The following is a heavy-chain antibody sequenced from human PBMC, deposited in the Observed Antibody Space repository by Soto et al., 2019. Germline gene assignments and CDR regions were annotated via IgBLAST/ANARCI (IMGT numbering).Heavy chain of an antibody. J-gene: IGHJ4*02. Sequence: RGSLRLSCAASGFTFSSYGMHWVRQAPGKGLEWVAVISYDGSNKYYADSVKGRFTISRDNSKNTLYLQMNSLRAEDTAVYYCAKDRDDYVWGSYRPDDYWGQGTLVTVSS. CDR1: GFTFSSYG. D-gene: IGHD3-16*01. CDR3: AKDRDDYVWGSYRPDDY. CDR2: ISYDGSNK. V-gene: IGHV3-30*18.